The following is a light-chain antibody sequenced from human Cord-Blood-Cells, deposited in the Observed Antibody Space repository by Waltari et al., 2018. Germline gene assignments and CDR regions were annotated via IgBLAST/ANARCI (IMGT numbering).Light chain of an antibody. V-gene: IGLV1-47*01. J-gene: IGLJ3*02. CDR1: SSNIGSNY. Sequence: QSVLTQPPSASGTPGQRVTIPCSGSSSNIGSNYVYWYQPLPGTAPKLLIYRITQRPTGAPDRFSGDQSGTSASVAISWRRCEDEADYYCAAWDDRLGGEVFGGGTKLTVL. CDR3: AAWDDRLGGEV. CDR2: RIT.